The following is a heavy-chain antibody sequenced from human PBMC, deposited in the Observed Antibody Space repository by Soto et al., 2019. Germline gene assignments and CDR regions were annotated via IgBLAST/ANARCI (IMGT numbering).Heavy chain of an antibody. J-gene: IGHJ4*02. Sequence: MQLVESGGGLIEPGRSLRLSCAASGFTFDDYAIHWVRQAPGKGREWVSGISWNSAAIDYAVSVKGRFTIVRDNAMNSLYLQMNHLRPEDTAFYYCAKDRGSSSWDPIFDFWGQGILVTVSS. CDR2: ISWNSAAI. V-gene: IGHV3-9*01. CDR1: GFTFDDYA. CDR3: AKDRGSSSWDPIFDF. D-gene: IGHD6-13*01.